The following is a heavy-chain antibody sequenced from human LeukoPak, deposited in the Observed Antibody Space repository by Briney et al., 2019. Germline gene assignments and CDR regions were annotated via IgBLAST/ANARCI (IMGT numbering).Heavy chain of an antibody. V-gene: IGHV4-59*01. CDR1: SGSISSEY. Sequence: SETLSLTCTVSSGSISSEYWSWVRQSPGKGLEWIGYIYYTGSTNYNPSLKSRVTMSVDTSRNQFSLKLSSVTAADTAVYYCAKVSSPHRHFHYWGQGTPVTVSS. D-gene: IGHD2-2*01. CDR3: AKVSSPHRHFHY. CDR2: IYYTGST. J-gene: IGHJ4*02.